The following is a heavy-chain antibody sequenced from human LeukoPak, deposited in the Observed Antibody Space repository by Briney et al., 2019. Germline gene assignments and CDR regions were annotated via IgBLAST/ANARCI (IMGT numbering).Heavy chain of an antibody. J-gene: IGHJ4*02. CDR3: AKVTLDYGDPYDY. CDR1: GFTFSNYA. Sequence: PGRSLRLSCVASGFTFSNYAMSWVRQAPGKGLEWVSGIGDRGADTYYADSVKGRFTISRDNSKNTLYLQMNSLRAEDTAVYYCAKVTLDYGDPYDYWGQGTLVTVSS. CDR2: IGDRGADT. V-gene: IGHV3-23*01. D-gene: IGHD4-17*01.